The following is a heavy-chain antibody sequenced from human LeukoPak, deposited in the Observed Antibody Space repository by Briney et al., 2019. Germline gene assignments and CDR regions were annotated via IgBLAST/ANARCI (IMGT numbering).Heavy chain of an antibody. J-gene: IGHJ4*02. V-gene: IGHV1-2*06. CDR2: INPNSGGT. Sequence: PGASVKVSCKASGYTFTGYYMHWVRQAPGQGLEWMGRINPNSGGTNYAQKFQGRVTMTRDTSISTAYMELSRLRSDDTAVNYCARDWDYYDSSGYYYVGYWGQGTLVTVSS. CDR3: ARDWDYYDSSGYYYVGY. D-gene: IGHD3-22*01. CDR1: GYTFTGYY.